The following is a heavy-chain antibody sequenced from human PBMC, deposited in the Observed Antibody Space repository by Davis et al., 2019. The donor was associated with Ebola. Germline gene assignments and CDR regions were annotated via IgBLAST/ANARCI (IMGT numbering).Heavy chain of an antibody. D-gene: IGHD5-12*01. CDR3: ARGRPWLWVATPVRFDS. CDR2: IIPILGIA. J-gene: IGHJ5*01. V-gene: IGHV1-69*04. CDR1: GYTFTGYY. Sequence: AASVKVSCKASGYTFTGYYMHWVRQAPGQGLEWMGRIIPILGIANYAQKFQGRVTITADKSTNTAYMELSSLRSDDTAVYYCARGRPWLWVATPVRFDSWGLGTLVIVSS.